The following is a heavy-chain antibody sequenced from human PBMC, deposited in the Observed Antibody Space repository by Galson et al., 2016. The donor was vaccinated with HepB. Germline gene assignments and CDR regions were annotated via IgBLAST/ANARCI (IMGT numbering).Heavy chain of an antibody. CDR3: AGRHSQWPH. V-gene: IGHV3-53*01. Sequence: SLRLSCAVSGFIVSNNYMIWVRQAPGKGLEWVSLIYSGGSTSYADSVKGRFTISSDSSQNTLYLQMNSLRAEDTAVYYCAGRHSQWPHWGQGTLVTVSS. CDR1: GFIVSNNY. D-gene: IGHD6-19*01. CDR2: IYSGGST. J-gene: IGHJ4*02.